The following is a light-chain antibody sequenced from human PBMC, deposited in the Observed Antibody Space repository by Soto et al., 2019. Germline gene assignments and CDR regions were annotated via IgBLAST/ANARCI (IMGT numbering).Light chain of an antibody. J-gene: IGLJ2*01. CDR1: SSDIGNYNR. CDR2: EVS. CDR3: SSFTSSSTVV. Sequence: QSALTQPPSVSGSPGQPVTISCTGTSSDIGNYNRVSWYQQSPGTAPKLMIYEVSNRPSGVPDRFSGSKSGNTASLTISGLQAEDEADYYCSSFTSSSTVVFGGGTKLTVL. V-gene: IGLV2-18*02.